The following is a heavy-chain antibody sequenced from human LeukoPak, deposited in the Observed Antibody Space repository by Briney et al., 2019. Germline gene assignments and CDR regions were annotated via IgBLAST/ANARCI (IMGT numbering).Heavy chain of an antibody. Sequence: ASVKVSCKASGYTFTGYYMHWVRQAPGQGLEWMGWINPNSGGTNYAQKFQGRVTMTRDTSISTAYMELSRLRSDDTAVYHCARDLRWELQGYDYWGQGTLVTVSS. CDR3: ARDLRWELQGYDY. CDR2: INPNSGGT. J-gene: IGHJ4*02. V-gene: IGHV1-2*02. CDR1: GYTFTGYY. D-gene: IGHD1-26*01.